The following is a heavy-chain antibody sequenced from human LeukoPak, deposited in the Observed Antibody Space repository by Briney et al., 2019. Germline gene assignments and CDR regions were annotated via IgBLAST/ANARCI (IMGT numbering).Heavy chain of an antibody. Sequence: SETLSLTCTVSGGSISSSSYYWSWIRQPPGKGLEWIGEINHSGSTNYNPSLKSRVTISVDTSKNQFSLKLSSVTAADTAVYYCARGSYGSGSYYNVWEKYYYYYMDVWGKGTTVTISS. V-gene: IGHV4-39*07. CDR2: INHSGST. CDR1: GGSISSSSYY. CDR3: ARGSYGSGSYYNVWEKYYYYYMDV. D-gene: IGHD3-10*01. J-gene: IGHJ6*03.